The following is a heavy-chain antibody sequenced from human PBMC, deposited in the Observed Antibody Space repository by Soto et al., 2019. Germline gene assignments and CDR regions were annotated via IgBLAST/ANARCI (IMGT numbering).Heavy chain of an antibody. Sequence: PSETLSLTCTVSGGSISSSSYYWGWIRRPPGKGLEWIGSIYYSGSTYYNPSLKSRVTISVDTSKNQFSLKLSSVTAADTAVYYCARVPGRIAARRTHFDPWGQGTLVTVSS. V-gene: IGHV4-39*01. J-gene: IGHJ5*02. CDR2: IYYSGST. D-gene: IGHD6-25*01. CDR3: ARVPGRIAARRTHFDP. CDR1: GGSISSSSYY.